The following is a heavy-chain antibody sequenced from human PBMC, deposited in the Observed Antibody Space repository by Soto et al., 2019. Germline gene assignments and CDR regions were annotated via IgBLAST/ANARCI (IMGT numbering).Heavy chain of an antibody. V-gene: IGHV1-46*01. CDR2: INPSGGST. CDR3: ARTDIAVAGSPLNFDY. D-gene: IGHD6-19*01. Sequence: QVQLVQSGAEVKKSGASVKVSCKASGYTFTSYYMHWVRQAPGQGLEWMGIINPSGGSTSYAQKFQGRVTMTRDTSTSTVYMELSSLRSEDTAVYYCARTDIAVAGSPLNFDYWGQGTLVTVSS. CDR1: GYTFTSYY. J-gene: IGHJ4*02.